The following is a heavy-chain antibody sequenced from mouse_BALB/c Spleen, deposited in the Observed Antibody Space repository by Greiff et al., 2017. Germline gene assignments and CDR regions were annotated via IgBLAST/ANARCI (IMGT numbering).Heavy chain of an antibody. CDR2: ISSGSSTI. CDR3: ARGHWAYFDY. V-gene: IGHV5-17*02. D-gene: IGHD4-1*01. Sequence: EVKLEESGGGLVQPGGSRKLSCAASGFTFSSFGMHWVRQAPEKGLECVAYISSGSSTIYYADTVKGRFTISRDNPKNTLFLQMTSLRSEDTAMYYCARGHWAYFDYWGQGTTLTVSS. CDR1: GFTFSSFG. J-gene: IGHJ2*01.